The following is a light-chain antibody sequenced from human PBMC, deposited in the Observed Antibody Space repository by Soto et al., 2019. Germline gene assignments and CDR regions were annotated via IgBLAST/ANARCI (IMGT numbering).Light chain of an antibody. V-gene: IGLV2-8*01. CDR3: QSYDSSNQNVV. CDR1: FNDVGGYNY. Sequence: QSALTQPPSASGSPGQSVTISCTGTFNDVGGYNYVSWYQQHPGKAPKVIIYEVYKRPSGVPDRFSGSKSGKTASLTVSGLQADDEADYYCQSYDSSNQNVVFGGGTQLTVL. J-gene: IGLJ2*01. CDR2: EVY.